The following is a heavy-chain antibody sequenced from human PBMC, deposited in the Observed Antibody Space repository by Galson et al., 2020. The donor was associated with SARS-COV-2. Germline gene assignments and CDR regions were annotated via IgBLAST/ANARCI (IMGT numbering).Heavy chain of an antibody. CDR3: ATLRGTYLTRIGFFQN. Sequence: ASVKVSCKVSGYTLTELSMHWVRQAPGKGLAWVGGFDPEDGETIYAKEFQGRVTMTEGTSTDTAHMELSSLRSEDTAVYYCATLRGTYLTRIGFFQNWGQGTLVTVSS. CDR1: GYTLTELS. V-gene: IGHV1-24*01. CDR2: FDPEDGET. D-gene: IGHD2-2*03. J-gene: IGHJ1*01.